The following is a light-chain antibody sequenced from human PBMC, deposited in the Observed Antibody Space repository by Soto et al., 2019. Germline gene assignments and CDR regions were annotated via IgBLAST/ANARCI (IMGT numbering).Light chain of an antibody. J-gene: IGKJ1*01. CDR1: QRVSSSY. V-gene: IGKV3-20*01. Sequence: EIVLTQSPGTLSLSPGERATLSCRASQRVSSSYLAWYQQKPGQAPRLLIYVASTRATGIPDRFSGSGSGTDFTLTITRLEPEDFAVYYCQQYGGSPPTFGQGTKV. CDR2: VAS. CDR3: QQYGGSPPT.